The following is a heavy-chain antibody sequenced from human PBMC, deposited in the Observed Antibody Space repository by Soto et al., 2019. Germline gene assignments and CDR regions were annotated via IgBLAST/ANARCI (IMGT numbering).Heavy chain of an antibody. D-gene: IGHD4-17*01. J-gene: IGHJ6*03. CDR2: IYYSGST. CDR3: ARVRAVTTREYYYYYMDV. CDR1: GGSISSYY. V-gene: IGHV4-59*01. Sequence: SETLSLTCTVSGGSISSYYWSWIRQPPGKGLEWIGYIYYSGSTNYNPSLKSRVTISVDTSKNQFSLKLSSVTAADTAVYYCARVRAVTTREYYYYYMDVWGKGTTVTVSS.